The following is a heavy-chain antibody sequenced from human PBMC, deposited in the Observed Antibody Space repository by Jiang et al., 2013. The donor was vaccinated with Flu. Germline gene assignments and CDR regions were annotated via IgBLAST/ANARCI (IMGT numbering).Heavy chain of an antibody. V-gene: IGHV1-69*06. Sequence: TFNNYAISWVRQAPGQGPEWMGGIIPFFGAANYAQKFQGRVTITADTSTGTAYMELSSLRSEDTAVYYCARDPGKVFYYYGMDVWGQGTTVTVSS. CDR2: IIPFFGAA. D-gene: IGHD1-1*01. CDR3: ARDPGKVFYYYGMDV. CDR1: TFNNYA. J-gene: IGHJ6*02.